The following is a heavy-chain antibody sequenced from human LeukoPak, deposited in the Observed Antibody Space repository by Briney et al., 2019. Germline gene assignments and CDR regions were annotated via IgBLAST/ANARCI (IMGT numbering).Heavy chain of an antibody. CDR1: GHSIINTYY. D-gene: IGHD3-10*01. V-gene: IGHV4-59*05. J-gene: IGHJ4*02. Sequence: PSETLSLTCTVSGHSIINTYYWGWIRQSPGKGLEWIGSIHHSGNRFESGSTYYNPSLKSRVTISVDTSKNQFSLKLSSVTAADTAVYYCARTLWFGENYFDYWGQGTLVTVSS. CDR3: ARTLWFGENYFDY. CDR2: IHHSGNRFESGST.